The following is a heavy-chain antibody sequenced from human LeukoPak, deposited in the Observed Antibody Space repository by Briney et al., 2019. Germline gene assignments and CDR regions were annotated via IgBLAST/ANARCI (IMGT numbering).Heavy chain of an antibody. V-gene: IGHV3-7*01. CDR2: INQGGSRL. D-gene: IGHD2-8*01. CDR1: GFTFGRYW. J-gene: IGHJ4*02. Sequence: PGGSLRLSCAGSGFTFGRYWMSWVRQAPGKGLEWVASINQGGSRLHYLDSVTGRFIISRDDAQNSLSLQMTRLRVDDTAVYYCARLKDDVTKLDYWGQGTLVSVSS. CDR3: ARLKDDVTKLDY.